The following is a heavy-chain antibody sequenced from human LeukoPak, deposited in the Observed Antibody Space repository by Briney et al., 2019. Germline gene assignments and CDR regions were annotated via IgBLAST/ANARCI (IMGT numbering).Heavy chain of an antibody. CDR3: AKDSDIAVVPAAHHDY. Sequence: GGSLRLSCAASGFTFSSYAMGWVRQAPGKGLEWVSAISGSGGSTYYADSVKGRFTISRDNSKNTLYLQMNSLRAEDTAVYYCAKDSDIAVVPAAHHDYWGQGTLVTVSS. CDR2: ISGSGGST. CDR1: GFTFSSYA. V-gene: IGHV3-23*01. D-gene: IGHD2-2*01. J-gene: IGHJ4*02.